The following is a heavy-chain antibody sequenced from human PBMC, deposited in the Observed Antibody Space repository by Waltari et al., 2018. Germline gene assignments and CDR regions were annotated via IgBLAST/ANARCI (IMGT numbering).Heavy chain of an antibody. CDR3: ARDRWDGYIDY. J-gene: IGHJ4*02. CDR2: SSSSSSYI. CDR1: GFTFSSYS. D-gene: IGHD1-26*01. V-gene: IGHV3-21*01. Sequence: EVQLVESGGGLVKPGGSLRLSCAASGFTFSSYSMNWVRQAPGKGLEWVSSSSSSSSYIYYADSVKGRFTISRDNAKNSLYLQMNSLRAEDTAVYYCARDRWDGYIDYWGQGTLVTVSS.